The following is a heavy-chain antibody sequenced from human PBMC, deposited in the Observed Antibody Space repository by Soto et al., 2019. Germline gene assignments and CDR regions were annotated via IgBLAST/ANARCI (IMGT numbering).Heavy chain of an antibody. CDR1: GFSLSADGVG. J-gene: IGHJ3*01. CDR2: IYWDDDK. CDR3: APAPGRTSWHNAPFDV. D-gene: IGHD2-2*01. V-gene: IGHV2-5*02. Sequence: QITLKESGPTLVKPTQTLTLTCSFSGFSLSADGVGVGWIRQPPGKALEGLALIYWDDDKRYRPSLKSRLTNTKYTPKSPVLHSMTNMAPIYTATYYCAPAPGRTSWHNAPFDVWGRGTVVSVSS.